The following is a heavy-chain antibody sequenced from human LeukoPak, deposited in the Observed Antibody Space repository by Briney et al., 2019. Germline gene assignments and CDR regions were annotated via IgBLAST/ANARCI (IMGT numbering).Heavy chain of an antibody. CDR3: ARALYGATSFYYMDV. CDR1: GFSLRNYA. Sequence: PGRSLRLSCAASGFSLRNYALYWVRQAPGKGLEWVAAISYDGSRKYYAESLKGRFTISRDNSENTVYLQMNTLSAEDTAVYYCARALYGATSFYYMDVWGKGTTVTVSS. D-gene: IGHD4-17*01. CDR2: ISYDGSRK. V-gene: IGHV3-30-3*01. J-gene: IGHJ6*03.